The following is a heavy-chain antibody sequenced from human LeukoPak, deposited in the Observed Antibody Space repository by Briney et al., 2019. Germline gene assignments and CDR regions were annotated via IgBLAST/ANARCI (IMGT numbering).Heavy chain of an antibody. V-gene: IGHV6-1*01. J-gene: IGHJ3*02. D-gene: IGHD1-26*01. CDR1: GDSISSNSAA. CDR2: TYYRSKWYN. CDR3: ERDFEPGWELGLGNFDI. Sequence: SQTLSLTCAISGDSISSNSAAWNWIRQSPSRGLEWLGRTYYRSKWYNDYAVSVKSRITINPDTSKNQFSLQLNSVTPEDTAVYYCERDFEPGWELGLGNFDIWGQGTMVTVSS.